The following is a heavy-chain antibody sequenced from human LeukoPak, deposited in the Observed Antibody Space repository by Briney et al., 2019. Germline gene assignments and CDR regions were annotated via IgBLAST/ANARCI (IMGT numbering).Heavy chain of an antibody. J-gene: IGHJ6*03. CDR1: GFTFSSYS. V-gene: IGHV3-21*01. CDR3: ARDPARIAAKESYYYYYIDV. D-gene: IGHD6-6*01. Sequence: GGSLRLSCAASGFTFSSYSMNRVRQAPGKGLEWVSSISSSSNYICYVDSVKGRFTISRDNAKNSLYLQMNSLRAEDTAVYYCARDPARIAAKESYYYYYIDVWGKGTTVTVSS. CDR2: ISSSSNYI.